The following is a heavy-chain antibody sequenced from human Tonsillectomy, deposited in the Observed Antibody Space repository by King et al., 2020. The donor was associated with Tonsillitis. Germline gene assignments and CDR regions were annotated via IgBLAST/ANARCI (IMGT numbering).Heavy chain of an antibody. CDR1: AYSFTSYW. J-gene: IGHJ4*02. CDR3: ASMRYSSGWYLDS. V-gene: IGHV5-51*01. Sequence: QLVQSGAEVKKPGESLKISCKGSAYSFTSYWIGWVRQMPGKGLEWMGIIYPGDSDTRYSPSFRGQVTISADKSISTAYLQWSSLKASDTAMYYCASMRYSSGWYLDSWGQGTLVTVSS. D-gene: IGHD6-19*01. CDR2: IYPGDSDT.